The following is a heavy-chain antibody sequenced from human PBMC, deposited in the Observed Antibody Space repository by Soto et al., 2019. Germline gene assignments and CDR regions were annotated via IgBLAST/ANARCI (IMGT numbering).Heavy chain of an antibody. CDR1: GFAFDDNA. Sequence: GGSLRLSCAASGFAFDDNAMHWVRQAPGKGLEWVSLITWDGGNTYYADSVKGRFTISRDNSKNSLYLQMNSLRGEDTALYYCAQDKGSSGYYYAPRVWGQGTLVTVSS. CDR2: ITWDGGNT. J-gene: IGHJ4*02. V-gene: IGHV3-43D*04. CDR3: AQDKGSSGYYYAPRV. D-gene: IGHD3-22*01.